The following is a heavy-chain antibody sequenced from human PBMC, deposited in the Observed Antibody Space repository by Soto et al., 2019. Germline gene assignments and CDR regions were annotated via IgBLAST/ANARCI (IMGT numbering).Heavy chain of an antibody. CDR2: IYYSGSA. CDR3: ARRYGWAFDI. V-gene: IGHV4-59*08. D-gene: IGHD3-16*01. Sequence: SETLSLTCTVSGVSISSYYWSWIRQPPGKGLQYIGYIYYSGSANYNPSLKSRVTISDDTSTNQFFLTLTSVTAADTAVYYCARRYGWAFDIWGQGTMVTVSS. CDR1: GVSISSYY. J-gene: IGHJ3*02.